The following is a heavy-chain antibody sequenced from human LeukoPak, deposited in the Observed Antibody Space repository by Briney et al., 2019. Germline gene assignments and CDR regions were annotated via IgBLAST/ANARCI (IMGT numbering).Heavy chain of an antibody. V-gene: IGHV3-53*01. D-gene: IGHD6-19*01. CDR3: ARDQWLVQGYYYYYYMDV. CDR2: SYSGGSS. CDR1: GFTVSSNY. Sequence: GGSLRLSCAASGFTVSSNYMSWVRQAPGKGLEWVSVSYSGGSSYYADSVKGRFTISRDNSKNTLYLQMNSLRAEDTAVYCCARDQWLVQGYYYYYYMDVWGKGTTVTISS. J-gene: IGHJ6*03.